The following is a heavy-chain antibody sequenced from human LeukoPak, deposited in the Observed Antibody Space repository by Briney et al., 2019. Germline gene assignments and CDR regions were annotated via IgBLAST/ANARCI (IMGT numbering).Heavy chain of an antibody. CDR3: ASSSQYSSGWYQADY. J-gene: IGHJ4*02. CDR1: GGSINNYY. D-gene: IGHD6-19*01. Sequence: PSETLSLTCTVSGGSINNYYWSWIRQPPGKGLEWIGYIYYRGNTNYNPSLKSRVTISVDTSKNQFSLKLSSVTAADTAVYYCASSSQYSSGWYQADYWGQGTLATVSS. CDR2: IYYRGNT. V-gene: IGHV4-59*08.